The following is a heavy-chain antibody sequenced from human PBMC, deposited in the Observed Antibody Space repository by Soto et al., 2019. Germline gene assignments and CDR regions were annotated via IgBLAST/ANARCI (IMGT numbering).Heavy chain of an antibody. J-gene: IGHJ4*02. CDR1: GFTFSSYA. V-gene: IGHV3-23*01. CDR3: AKTVRGVPAALTRYFDY. Sequence: GESLKISCAASGFTFSSYAMSWVRQAPGKGLEWVSAISGSGGSTYYADSVKGRFTISRDNSKNTLYLQMNSLRAEDTAVYYCAKTVRGVPAALTRYFDYWGQGTLVTVSS. CDR2: ISGSGGST. D-gene: IGHD2-2*01.